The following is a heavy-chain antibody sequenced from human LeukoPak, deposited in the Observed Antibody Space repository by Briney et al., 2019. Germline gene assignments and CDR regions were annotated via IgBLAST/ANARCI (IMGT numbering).Heavy chain of an antibody. V-gene: IGHV3-33*01. D-gene: IGHD6-13*01. CDR3: ARDWLAAAAPSWFDP. CDR2: IWYDGSNK. J-gene: IGHJ5*02. CDR1: GFTFSSCG. Sequence: GGSLRLSCAASGFTFSSCGMHWVRQAPGKGLEWVAVIWYDGSNKYYADSVKGRFTISRDNPKNTLYLQMNSLRAEDTAVYYCARDWLAAAAPSWFDPWGQGTLVTVSS.